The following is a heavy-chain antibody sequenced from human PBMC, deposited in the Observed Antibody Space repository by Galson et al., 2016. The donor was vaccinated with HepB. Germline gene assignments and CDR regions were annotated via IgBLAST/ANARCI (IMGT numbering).Heavy chain of an antibody. J-gene: IGHJ3*02. CDR2: INSDESSI. CDR3: ARDLGSTTCYLEICDAFPI. V-gene: IGHV3-74*01. Sequence: SLRLSCAASGFAFSRYWMHWVRQAPGKGLVWVSRINSDESSITYADSEKGRFTISRDNAKNTLYLQMNSLRAEDTAVYYCARDLGSTTCYLEICDAFPIWGQGTMVTVSS. D-gene: IGHD2-2*01. CDR1: GFAFSRYW.